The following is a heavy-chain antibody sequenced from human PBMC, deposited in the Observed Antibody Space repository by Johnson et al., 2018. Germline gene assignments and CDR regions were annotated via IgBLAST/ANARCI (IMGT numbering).Heavy chain of an antibody. CDR1: GYTFTNYA. D-gene: IGHD3-3*01. J-gene: IGHJ3*02. V-gene: IGHV1-8*01. CDR3: ARGRYYDFWSGSGAFDI. CDR2: MNPNSGGT. Sequence: QVQLVESGAEVEKXGASVKVXCKASGYTFTNYAINWVRQASGHGLEWVGWMNPNSGGTGFAQKFQGRVTLTRNTSITTAYMELGSLRSEDTAVYYCARGRYYDFWSGSGAFDIWGQGTEVTVSS.